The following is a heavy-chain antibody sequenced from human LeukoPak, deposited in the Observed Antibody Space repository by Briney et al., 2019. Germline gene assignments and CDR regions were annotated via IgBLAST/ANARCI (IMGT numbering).Heavy chain of an antibody. J-gene: IGHJ4*02. CDR1: GGSISSYY. CDR3: ARAPYYYDSSGYQRPFDY. D-gene: IGHD3-22*01. Sequence: SETLSLTCTVSGGSISSYYWSWIRQPPGKGLEWIGYIYYSGSTNYNPSLKSRVTISVDTSKNQFSLKLSSVTAADTAVYYCARAPYYYDSSGYQRPFDYWGQGTLVTVSS. V-gene: IGHV4-59*12. CDR2: IYYSGST.